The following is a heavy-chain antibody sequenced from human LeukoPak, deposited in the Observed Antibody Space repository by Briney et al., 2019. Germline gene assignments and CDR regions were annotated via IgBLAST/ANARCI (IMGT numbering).Heavy chain of an antibody. CDR1: GFTFSSYA. Sequence: PGRSLRLSRAASGFTFSSYAMHWVRQAPGKGLEWVAVISYDGSNKYYADSVKGRFTISRDNSKNTLYLQMNSLRAEDTAVYYCASTRSHYYYYGMDVWGKGTTVTVSS. J-gene: IGHJ6*04. CDR2: ISYDGSNK. V-gene: IGHV3-30*04. CDR3: ASTRSHYYYYGMDV.